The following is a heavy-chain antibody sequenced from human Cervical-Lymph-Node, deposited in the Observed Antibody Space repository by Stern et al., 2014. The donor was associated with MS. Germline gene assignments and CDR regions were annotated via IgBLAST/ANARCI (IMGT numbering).Heavy chain of an antibody. J-gene: IGHJ4*02. CDR3: ARGSGYSYDRSFDY. Sequence: QVQLQQWGAGLLKPSETLSLTCAVYGGSFSGYYWSWIRQPPGKGLEWIGEINHSGSTNYNPSLKSRVTISVDTSKNQFPLKLSSVTAADTAVYYCARGSGYSYDRSFDYWGQGTLVTVSS. CDR2: INHSGST. CDR1: GGSFSGYY. D-gene: IGHD5-18*01. V-gene: IGHV4-34*01.